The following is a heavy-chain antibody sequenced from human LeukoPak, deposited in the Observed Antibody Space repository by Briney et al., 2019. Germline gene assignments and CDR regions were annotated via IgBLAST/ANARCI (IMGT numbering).Heavy chain of an antibody. CDR1: GFTFSSYA. J-gene: IGHJ4*02. CDR2: ISGSGGST. CDR3: AKAAGYSGYEKLDY. Sequence: GGSLRLSCAASGFTFSSYAMSWVRQAPGKGLEWVSAISGSGGSTYYTDSVKGRFTISRDNSKNTLYLQMNSLRAEDTDVYYCAKAAGYSGYEKLDYWGQGTLVTVSS. V-gene: IGHV3-23*01. D-gene: IGHD5-12*01.